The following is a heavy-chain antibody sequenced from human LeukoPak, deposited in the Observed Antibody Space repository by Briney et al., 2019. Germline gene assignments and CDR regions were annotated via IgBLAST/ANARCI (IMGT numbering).Heavy chain of an antibody. D-gene: IGHD5-18*01. CDR2: SITIFGTA. CDR3: ARGGGLWIQLWDPFDY. J-gene: IGHJ4*02. CDR1: GGTVSSYA. Sequence: ASVKVSCKASGGTVSSYASSWVRQAPGQGLEWRGGSITIFGTANYAKKFQGRVTITTDESTSTAYMELSSLRSEDTAVYYCARGGGLWIQLWDPFDYWGQGTLVTVSS. V-gene: IGHV1-69*05.